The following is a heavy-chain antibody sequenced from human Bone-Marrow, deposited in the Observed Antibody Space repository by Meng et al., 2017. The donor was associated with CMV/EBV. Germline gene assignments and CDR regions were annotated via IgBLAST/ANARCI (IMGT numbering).Heavy chain of an antibody. J-gene: IGHJ6*02. CDR1: GGSISSYY. D-gene: IGHD5-18*01. CDR3: ARVQPHLPYYYYGMDG. Sequence: SETLSLTCTVSGGSISSYYWSWIRQPPGKGLEWIGYIYYSGSTNYNPSLKSRVTISVDTSKNQFSLKLSSVTAADTAVYYCARVQPHLPYYYYGMDGWGQGTTVTVSS. V-gene: IGHV4-59*08. CDR2: IYYSGST.